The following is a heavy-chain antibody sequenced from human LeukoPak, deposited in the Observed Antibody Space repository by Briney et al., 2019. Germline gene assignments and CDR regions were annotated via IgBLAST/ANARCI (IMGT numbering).Heavy chain of an antibody. J-gene: IGHJ4*02. Sequence: SVKLLCGALVYLFTVHYFLGPPRARAQGIEWMGWIHPGRGDTNIAQKFQGRVSLTRDMSISTASKELSRLTSDDTAVYYCARDHLLGPDYWGQGTLVSVCS. CDR3: ARDHLLGPDY. D-gene: IGHD1-26*01. CDR2: IHPGRGDT. CDR1: VYLFTVHY. V-gene: IGHV1-2*02.